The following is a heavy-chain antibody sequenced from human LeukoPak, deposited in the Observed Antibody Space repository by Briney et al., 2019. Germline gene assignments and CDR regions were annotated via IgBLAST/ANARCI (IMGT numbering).Heavy chain of an antibody. Sequence: PSETLSLTCTVSGGSISSGDYYWSWIRQPPGKGLEGLGYIYYSGSTYYNPSLKGRVTISVDTSKNQFSLKLSSVTAADTAVYYCARGSSSSGWFDPWGQGTLVTVSS. D-gene: IGHD6-6*01. CDR2: IYYSGST. V-gene: IGHV4-30-4*02. J-gene: IGHJ5*02. CDR1: GGSISSGDYY. CDR3: ARGSSSSGWFDP.